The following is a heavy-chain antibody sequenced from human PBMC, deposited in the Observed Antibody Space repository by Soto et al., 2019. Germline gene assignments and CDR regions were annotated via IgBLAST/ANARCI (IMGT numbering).Heavy chain of an antibody. Sequence: GGSLRLSCAASGFTFDDYAMHWVRQAPGKGLEWVSLISWDGGSTYYADSVKGRFTISRDNSKNSLYLQMNSLRAEDTALYYCAKDMAGYDFCSGYYDYWGQGTLVNVSS. J-gene: IGHJ4*02. V-gene: IGHV3-43D*03. CDR1: GFTFDDYA. CDR3: AKDMAGYDFCSGYYDY. D-gene: IGHD3-3*01. CDR2: ISWDGGST.